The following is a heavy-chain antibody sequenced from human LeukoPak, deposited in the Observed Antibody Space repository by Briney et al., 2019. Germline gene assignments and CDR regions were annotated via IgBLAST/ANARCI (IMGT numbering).Heavy chain of an antibody. CDR1: GYTFTSYY. V-gene: IGHV1-69*13. Sequence: SVKVSCKASGYTFTSYYMHWVRQAPGQGLEWMGGIIPIFGTANYAQKFQGRVTITADESTSTAYMELSSLRSEDTAVYYCARDSGGVYSYNWFDPWGQGTLVTVSS. D-gene: IGHD5/OR15-5a*01. J-gene: IGHJ5*02. CDR2: IIPIFGTA. CDR3: ARDSGGVYSYNWFDP.